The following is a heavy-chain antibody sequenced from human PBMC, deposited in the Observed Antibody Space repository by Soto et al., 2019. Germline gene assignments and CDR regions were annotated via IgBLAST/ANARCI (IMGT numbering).Heavy chain of an antibody. Sequence: GESLKISCKGSGYSFTSYWISWVRQMPGKGLEWMGRIDPSDSYTNYSPSFQGHVTISADKSISTAYLQWSSLKASDTAMYYCARTVPLYGDYRWFDPWGQGTLVTVSS. D-gene: IGHD4-17*01. CDR1: GYSFTSYW. V-gene: IGHV5-10-1*01. J-gene: IGHJ5*02. CDR3: ARTVPLYGDYRWFDP. CDR2: IDPSDSYT.